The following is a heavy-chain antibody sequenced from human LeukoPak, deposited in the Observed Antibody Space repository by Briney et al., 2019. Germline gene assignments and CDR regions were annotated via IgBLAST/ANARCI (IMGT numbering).Heavy chain of an antibody. J-gene: IGHJ4*02. V-gene: IGHV3-23*01. CDR1: GFTFSSYE. Sequence: GGSLRLSCAASGFTFSSYEMNWVRQAPGKGLEWVSSISYSGSNTYYPDSVKGRFTISRDNSKNTLYLQMTSLRAEDTALYYCAKGPYDSGRLMDYWGQGTLLTVSS. CDR2: ISYSGSNT. D-gene: IGHD3-10*01. CDR3: AKGPYDSGRLMDY.